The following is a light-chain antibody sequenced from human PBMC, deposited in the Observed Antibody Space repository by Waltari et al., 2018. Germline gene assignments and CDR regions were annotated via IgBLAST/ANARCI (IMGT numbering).Light chain of an antibody. CDR3: QQSYSTPYT. J-gene: IGKJ2*01. Sequence: DIQMTQSPSSLSASVGDRVTITCRASQSISSYLNWYQQKPGKAPKLLINAASSLQRGVPSRFSGSGSGTDFTLTISSLQPEDFATYYCQQSYSTPYTFGQGTKLEIK. CDR2: AAS. V-gene: IGKV1-39*01. CDR1: QSISSY.